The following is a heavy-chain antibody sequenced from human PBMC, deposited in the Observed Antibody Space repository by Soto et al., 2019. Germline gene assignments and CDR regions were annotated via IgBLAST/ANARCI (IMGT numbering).Heavy chain of an antibody. CDR2: IIPILGIA. Sequence: ASVKVSCKASGGTFSSYTISWVRQAPGQGLEWMGRIIPILGIANYAQKFQGRVTITADKSTSTAYMELSSLRSEDTAVYYCARDPTRVYGDYGRVSDYWGQGTLVTVSS. CDR3: ARDPTRVYGDYGRVSDY. D-gene: IGHD4-17*01. J-gene: IGHJ4*02. V-gene: IGHV1-69*04. CDR1: GGTFSSYT.